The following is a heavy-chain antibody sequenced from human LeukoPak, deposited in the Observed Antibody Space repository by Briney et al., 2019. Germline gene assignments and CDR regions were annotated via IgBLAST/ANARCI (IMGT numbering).Heavy chain of an antibody. CDR2: ISSSSSYI. Sequence: GSLRLSCAASGFTFSSYSMNWVRQAPGKGLEWVSSISSSSSYIYYADSVKGRFTISRDNAKNSLYLQMNSLRAEDTAVYYCARNYGSGSYGDYWGQGTLVTVSS. D-gene: IGHD3-10*01. CDR3: ARNYGSGSYGDY. V-gene: IGHV3-21*01. J-gene: IGHJ4*02. CDR1: GFTFSSYS.